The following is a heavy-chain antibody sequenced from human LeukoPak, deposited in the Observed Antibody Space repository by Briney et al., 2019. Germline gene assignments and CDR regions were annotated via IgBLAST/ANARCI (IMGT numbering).Heavy chain of an antibody. CDR1: GFTVSSNY. CDR3: AKDRSRIVGPPKT. V-gene: IGHV3-23*01. J-gene: IGHJ5*02. Sequence: SGGSLRLSCAASGFTVSSNYMSWVRQAPGKGLEWVSAISGSGGSTYYADSVKGRFTISRDNSKNTLYLQMNSLRAEDTAVYYCAKDRSRIVGPPKTWGQGTLVTVSS. D-gene: IGHD1-26*01. CDR2: ISGSGGST.